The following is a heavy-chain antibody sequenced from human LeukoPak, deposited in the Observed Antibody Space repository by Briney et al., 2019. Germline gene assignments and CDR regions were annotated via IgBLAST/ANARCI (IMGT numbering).Heavy chain of an antibody. V-gene: IGHV1-8*01. CDR2: MNPNSGNI. J-gene: IGHJ3*02. CDR1: GYTFTSYD. Sequence: ASVKVSCKASGYTFTSYDINWVRQATGQELEWMGYMNPNSGNIAYAQKFLGRVTMTWDTSISTAYMELSSLRSEDTAVYYCARETFDIWGQGTMVTVSS. CDR3: ARETFDI.